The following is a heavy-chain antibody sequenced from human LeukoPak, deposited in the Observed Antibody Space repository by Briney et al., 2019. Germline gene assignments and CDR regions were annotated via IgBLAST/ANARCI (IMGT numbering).Heavy chain of an antibody. Sequence: PSETLSLTCTVSGDSMTSSNHYWVWIRQPPGKGLEWIGSIYYGGSTYYNPSLKSRVTISVDTSKNQFSLKLSSVTAADTAVYYCARGAGYCGGDCYLNWFDPWGQGTLVTVSS. D-gene: IGHD2-21*02. J-gene: IGHJ5*02. CDR2: IYYGGST. CDR3: ARGAGYCGGDCYLNWFDP. CDR1: GDSMTSSNHY. V-gene: IGHV4-39*07.